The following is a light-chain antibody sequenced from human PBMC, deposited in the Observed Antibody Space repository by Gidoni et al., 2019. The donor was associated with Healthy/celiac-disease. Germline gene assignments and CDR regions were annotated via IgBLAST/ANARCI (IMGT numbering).Light chain of an antibody. CDR1: SSNIGNNY. J-gene: IGLJ2*01. Sequence: SVLTQPPSVSAAPVPKVTISCSGSSSNIGNNYVSWYQQPPGTAPKLLIYDNNKRPSGIPDRFSGSKSGTSATLGITGLQTGDEADYYCGTWDSSLSVVVFGGGTKLTVL. V-gene: IGLV1-51*01. CDR2: DNN. CDR3: GTWDSSLSVVV.